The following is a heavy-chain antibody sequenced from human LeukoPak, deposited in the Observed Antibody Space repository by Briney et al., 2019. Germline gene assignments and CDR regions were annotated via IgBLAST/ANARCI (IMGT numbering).Heavy chain of an antibody. CDR1: AFALSTYT. CDR2: INPDSKYI. CDR3: ARFVDQSTYYDS. J-gene: IGHJ4*02. D-gene: IGHD3-10*01. Sequence: GGSLRLSCAASAFALSTYTMEWVRLAPGKGLEWVSSINPDSKYIYYRDSVRGRFTISRDNAKNSLYLQMNSLRVEDTAVYFCARFVDQSTYYDSWGQGTLVTVSS. V-gene: IGHV3-21*01.